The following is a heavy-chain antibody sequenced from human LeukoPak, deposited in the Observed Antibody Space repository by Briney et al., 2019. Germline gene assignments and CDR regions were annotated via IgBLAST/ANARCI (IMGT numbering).Heavy chain of an antibody. CDR3: ARDSYYDSSGYYSLGY. CDR2: ISSSSSYI. Sequence: GGSLRLSCAASGFTFSSYWMSWVRRAPGKGLEWVSSISSSSSYIYYADSVKGRFTISRDNAKNSLYLQMNSLRAEDTAVYYCARDSYYDSSGYYSLGYWGQGTLVTVSS. D-gene: IGHD3-22*01. V-gene: IGHV3-21*01. J-gene: IGHJ4*02. CDR1: GFTFSSYW.